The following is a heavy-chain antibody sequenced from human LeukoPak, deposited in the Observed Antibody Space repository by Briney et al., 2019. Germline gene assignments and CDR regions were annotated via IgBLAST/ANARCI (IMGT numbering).Heavy chain of an antibody. J-gene: IGHJ4*02. D-gene: IGHD6-19*01. CDR1: GFTFSSYG. CDR3: AKAGIAVAGFFDY. V-gene: IGHV3-30*02. CDR2: IRYDGSNK. Sequence: GGSLRLSCAASGFTFSSYGMHWVRQAPGKGLEWVAFIRYDGSNKYYADSVKGRFTISRDNSKNTLYLQMNSLRAEDTAVYYCAKAGIAVAGFFDYWGQGTLVTVSS.